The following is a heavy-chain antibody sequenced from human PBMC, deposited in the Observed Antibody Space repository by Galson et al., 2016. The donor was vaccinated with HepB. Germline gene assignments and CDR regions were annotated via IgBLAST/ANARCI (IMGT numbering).Heavy chain of an antibody. D-gene: IGHD2-21*01. J-gene: IGHJ6*02. CDR2: ISSNSGFT. Sequence: SLRLSCADSGFGLSTYVMNWVRQAPGKGLEWVSSISSNSGFTYYADSVKGRFTISRDNGKNSLSLQMNSLRADDTAVYYCARSRVLIVSAPDYALDVWGRGTTVTVSS. CDR3: ARSRVLIVSAPDYALDV. V-gene: IGHV3-21*01. CDR1: GFGLSTYV.